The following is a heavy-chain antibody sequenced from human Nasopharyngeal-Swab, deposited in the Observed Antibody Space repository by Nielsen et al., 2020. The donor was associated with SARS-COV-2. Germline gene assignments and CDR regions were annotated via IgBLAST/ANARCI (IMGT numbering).Heavy chain of an antibody. Sequence: ASVKVSCKASGYTFTSYAIHWVRQAPGQRLEWMGWINAGNGNTKYSQKFQGRVTITRDTSASTAYMELSSLRSEDTAVYYCARDRSIAVAGGNFDYWGQGTLVTVSS. D-gene: IGHD6-19*01. J-gene: IGHJ4*02. CDR1: GYTFTSYA. CDR2: INAGNGNT. CDR3: ARDRSIAVAGGNFDY. V-gene: IGHV1-3*01.